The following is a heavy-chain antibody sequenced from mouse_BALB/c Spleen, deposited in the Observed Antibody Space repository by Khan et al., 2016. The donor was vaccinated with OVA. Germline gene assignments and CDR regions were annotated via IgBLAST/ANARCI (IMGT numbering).Heavy chain of an antibody. V-gene: IGHV1S81*02. Sequence: QIQLVQSGAELVKPGASVKLSCKASGYTFNSYYMYWVKQRPGQGLEWIGEINPSNGGTNFNEKFKSKATLTVDKSSSTAYMQLSSLTSEDSEVYYCTRGGYGGFAYWGQGTLVTVSA. CDR2: INPSNGGT. CDR3: TRGGYGGFAY. J-gene: IGHJ3*01. D-gene: IGHD1-2*01. CDR1: GYTFNSYY.